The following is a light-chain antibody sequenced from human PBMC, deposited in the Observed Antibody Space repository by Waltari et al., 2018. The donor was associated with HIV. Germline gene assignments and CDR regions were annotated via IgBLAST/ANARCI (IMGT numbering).Light chain of an antibody. CDR3: QQRSYWRRALT. V-gene: IGKV3-11*01. J-gene: IGKJ4*01. CDR1: QSVSDY. Sequence: EIVLTQSPATLSLSLGETATLSCRASQSVSDYVAWYQHQPGQAPRLLIYDASNRATGIPARFSGSGSGTDFTLTISSLEPEDFAVYYCQQRSYWRRALTFGGGTKVEIK. CDR2: DAS.